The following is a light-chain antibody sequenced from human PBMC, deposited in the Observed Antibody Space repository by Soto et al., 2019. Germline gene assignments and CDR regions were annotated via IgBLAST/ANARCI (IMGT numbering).Light chain of an antibody. CDR1: QYVGTR. CDR3: QYYDKLAKAIT. J-gene: IGKJ5*01. Sequence: EIVLTQSPSTLSSSPGETATLSCRASQYVGTRLAWYQHKPGQAPRLLIYYTSNRATGIPARFSGSGSGTDFTLTINRLEPEDFAVYYCQYYDKLAKAITFGQGTRLEIK. CDR2: YTS. V-gene: IGKV3-11*01.